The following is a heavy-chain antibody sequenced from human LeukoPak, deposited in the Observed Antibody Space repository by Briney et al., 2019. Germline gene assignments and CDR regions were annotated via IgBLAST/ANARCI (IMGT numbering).Heavy chain of an antibody. CDR1: GGTFSSYA. CDR2: IIPIFGTA. CDR3: ARARAVDYYDSSGYWYYFDY. V-gene: IGHV1-69*05. Sequence: SVKVSCKASGGTFSSYATSWVRQAPRQGLEWMGRIIPIFGTANYAQKFQGRVTITTDESTSTAYMELSSLRSEDTAVYYCARARAVDYYDSSGYWYYFDYWGQGTLVTVSS. J-gene: IGHJ4*02. D-gene: IGHD3-22*01.